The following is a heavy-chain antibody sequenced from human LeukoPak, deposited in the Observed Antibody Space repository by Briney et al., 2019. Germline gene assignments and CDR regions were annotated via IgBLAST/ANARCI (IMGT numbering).Heavy chain of an antibody. CDR1: RFTLSTYW. J-gene: IGHJ4*02. CDR2: IKQDGSQE. CDR3: ARGVPYDSWSGPHYSDY. Sequence: GGSLRLSCAASRFTLSTYWMSWVRQAPGEGLEWVAHIKQDGSQEYYVDSVKGRFTISRDGAKNSLYLQMNSLRAEDTAVYYCARGVPYDSWSGPHYSDYWGQGTLVTVSS. V-gene: IGHV3-7*01. D-gene: IGHD3-3*01.